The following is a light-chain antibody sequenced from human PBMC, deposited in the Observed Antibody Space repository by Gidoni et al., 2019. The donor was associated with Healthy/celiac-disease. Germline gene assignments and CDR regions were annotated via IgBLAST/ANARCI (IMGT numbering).Light chain of an antibody. CDR2: WAS. CDR3: QQYYSTSFT. V-gene: IGKV4-1*01. CDR1: QSVLYSSNTKNY. Sequence: DIVMTQSPDSLAVSLGERATINCKSSQSVLYSSNTKNYLAWYQQKPGQPPKLLIYWASTRKSRVPDRFSGGGSGADFTLTISSLQAEDVAVYYCQQYYSTSFTFGPGTKVDIK. J-gene: IGKJ3*01.